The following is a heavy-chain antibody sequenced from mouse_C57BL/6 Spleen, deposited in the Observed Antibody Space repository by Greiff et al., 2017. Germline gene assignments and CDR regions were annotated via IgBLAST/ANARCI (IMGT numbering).Heavy chain of an antibody. D-gene: IGHD1-1*01. CDR1: GYTFTSYW. CDR2: IYPGSGST. CDR3: AREGDYYGRRVDY. V-gene: IGHV1-55*01. Sequence: QVQLQQPGAELVKPGASVKMSCKASGYTFTSYWITWVKQRPGQGLEWIGDIYPGSGSTNYNEKFKSKATLTVDTSSSTAYMQLSSLTSEDSAVYYCAREGDYYGRRVDYWGQGTTLTVSS. J-gene: IGHJ2*01.